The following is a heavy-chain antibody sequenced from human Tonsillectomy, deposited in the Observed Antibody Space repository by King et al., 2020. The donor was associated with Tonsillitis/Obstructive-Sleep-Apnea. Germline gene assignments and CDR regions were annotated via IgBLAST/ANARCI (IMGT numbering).Heavy chain of an antibody. CDR2: ISYSGAT. CDR1: GGSISSGGYY. J-gene: IGHJ4*02. Sequence: VQLQESGPGLVNPSQTLSLTCTVSGGSISSGGYYWRWIRQHPGRGLEWIGYISYSGATYYNPSLKSPVAISVDTSKNQFSLKLSSVTATDTAVYYCARDRGRDYGDYFFDYWGQGTLVTVSS. D-gene: IGHD4-17*01. V-gene: IGHV4-31*01. CDR3: ARDRGRDYGDYFFDY.